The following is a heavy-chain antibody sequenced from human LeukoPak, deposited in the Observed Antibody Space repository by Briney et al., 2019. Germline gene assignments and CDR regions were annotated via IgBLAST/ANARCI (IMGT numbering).Heavy chain of an antibody. J-gene: IGHJ4*02. Sequence: GGSLILSCAASAFTFSTYWMTWVRQAPGKGLEWVANIKEDGSEKYYVDSVRGRFTISRDNAKNSLFLQMNSLRAEDTAVYYCASGRRGSKYWGQGTLVTVSS. CDR1: AFTFSTYW. V-gene: IGHV3-7*02. D-gene: IGHD3-10*01. CDR2: IKEDGSEK. CDR3: ASGRRGSKY.